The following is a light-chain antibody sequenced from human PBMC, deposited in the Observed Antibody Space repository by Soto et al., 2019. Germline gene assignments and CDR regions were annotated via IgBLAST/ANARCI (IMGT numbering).Light chain of an antibody. CDR2: GAS. J-gene: IGKJ1*01. V-gene: IGKV3-15*01. CDR1: QSVGSN. CDR3: QQYFEWPPMT. Sequence: EIVMTPSPVTLSVPPGESATVSCRASQSVGSNLAWYQQKPGQAPRLLIYGASTRATGIPARFSGSGSGTEFTLTISSLRSEDSAIYYCQQYFEWPPMTCGQGTKV.